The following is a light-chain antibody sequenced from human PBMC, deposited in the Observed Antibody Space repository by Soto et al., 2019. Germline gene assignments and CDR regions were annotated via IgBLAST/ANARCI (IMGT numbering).Light chain of an antibody. CDR2: GAS. J-gene: IGKJ2*01. CDR3: QQYGRSALMYT. Sequence: EIVLTQSPGTLSLSPGERATLSCRASQSVNSNFLAWYQQKPGQAPRLLIFGASTRAAGVPDRFSGSGSGTDFTLTITRREPEDFAMYYCQQYGRSALMYTFGQGTKLGVK. CDR1: QSVNSNF. V-gene: IGKV3-20*01.